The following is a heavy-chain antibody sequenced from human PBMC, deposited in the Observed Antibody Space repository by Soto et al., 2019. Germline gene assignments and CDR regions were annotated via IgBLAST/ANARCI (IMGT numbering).Heavy chain of an antibody. V-gene: IGHV1-18*01. CDR2: ISAYNGNT. J-gene: IGHJ4*02. D-gene: IGHD1-1*01. CDR3: ARTEEYDEHFDY. Sequence: APVKVSCKAAGYTFASYGISWVRQAPGQGLEWMGWISAYNGNTNYAQKLQGRVTMTTDTATSTAYMELRSLRSDDTAVYYCARTEEYDEHFDYWGKGPLVTVSS. CDR1: GYTFASYG.